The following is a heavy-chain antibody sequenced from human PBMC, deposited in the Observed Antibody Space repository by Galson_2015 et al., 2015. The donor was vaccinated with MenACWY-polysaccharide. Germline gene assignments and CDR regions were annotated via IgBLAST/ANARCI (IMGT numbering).Heavy chain of an antibody. J-gene: IGHJ2*01. CDR1: GFTVSSNY. CDR3: AREDYYDSSGYTWYFDL. D-gene: IGHD3-22*01. CDR2: FYSGGYT. Sequence: SLRLSCAASGFTVSSNYTSWVRQAPGKGLEWVSVFYSGGYTYYADSVKGRFTISRDHSKNTLYLQMNSLRAEDTAVYYCAREDYYDSSGYTWYFDLWGRGTLVTVSS. V-gene: IGHV3-66*01.